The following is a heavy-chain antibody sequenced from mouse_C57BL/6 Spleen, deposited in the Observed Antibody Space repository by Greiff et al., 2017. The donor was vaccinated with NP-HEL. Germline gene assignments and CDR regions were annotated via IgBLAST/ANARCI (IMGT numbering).Heavy chain of an antibody. J-gene: IGHJ2*01. Sequence: VQLQESGAELVRPGASVTLSCKASGYTFTDYEMHWVKQTPVHGLEWIGAIDPETGGTAYNQKFKGKAILTADKSSSTAYMELRSLTSEDSAVYCCTRETTVVANYFDYWGQGTTLTVSS. CDR3: TRETTVVANYFDY. CDR1: GYTFTDYE. V-gene: IGHV1-15*01. D-gene: IGHD1-1*01. CDR2: IDPETGGT.